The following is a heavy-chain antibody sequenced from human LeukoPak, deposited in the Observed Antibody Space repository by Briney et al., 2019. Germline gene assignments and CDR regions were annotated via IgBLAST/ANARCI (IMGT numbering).Heavy chain of an antibody. CDR1: GGSISSYY. CDR3: ARGRGITAAGTSWFDP. J-gene: IGHJ5*02. D-gene: IGHD6-13*01. CDR2: IYYSGST. V-gene: IGHV4-59*12. Sequence: SETLSLTCTVSGGSISSYYWSWIRQPPGKGLEWIVNIYYSGSTYYNPSLKSRVTISVDTSKNQFSLKLSSVTAADTAVYYCARGRGITAAGTSWFDPWGQGTLVTVSS.